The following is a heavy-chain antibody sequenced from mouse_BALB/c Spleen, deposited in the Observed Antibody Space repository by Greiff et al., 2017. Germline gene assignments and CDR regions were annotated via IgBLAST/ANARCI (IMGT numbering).Heavy chain of an antibody. CDR3: AREYDYDAVAWFAY. D-gene: IGHD2-4*01. CDR2: ISYSGST. CDR1: GYSITSDYA. J-gene: IGHJ3*01. V-gene: IGHV3-2*02. Sequence: VQLKQSGPGLVKPSQSLSLTCTVTGYSITSDYAWNWIRQFPGNKLEWMGYISYSGSTSYNPSLKSRISITRDTSKNQFFLQLNSVTTEDTATYYCAREYDYDAVAWFAYWGQGTLVTVSA.